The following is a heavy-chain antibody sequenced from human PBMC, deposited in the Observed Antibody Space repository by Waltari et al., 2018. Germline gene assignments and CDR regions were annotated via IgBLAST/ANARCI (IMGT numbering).Heavy chain of an antibody. J-gene: IGHJ2*01. CDR2: ISYDGTNK. D-gene: IGHD6-19*01. Sequence: QMRLVESGGGAVQPGRSLRLSCEASGFTFNAYAIHWVRQAPGKGLRWVAVISYDGTNKYYADSVKGRFTVSRDTSTNTLYLQMNSLTTEDTATYYCAKAAVAGRWDWYFDLWGRGTLVTVSS. CDR3: AKAAVAGRWDWYFDL. CDR1: GFTFNAYA. V-gene: IGHV3-30*04.